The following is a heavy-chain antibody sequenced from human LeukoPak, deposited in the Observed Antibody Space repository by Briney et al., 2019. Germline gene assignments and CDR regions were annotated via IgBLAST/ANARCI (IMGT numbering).Heavy chain of an antibody. CDR2: ISYDGSNK. J-gene: IGHJ5*02. CDR3: AREKVTTSNWFDP. CDR1: GFTFSSYA. V-gene: IGHV3-30-3*01. Sequence: GRSLRLSCAASGFTFSSYAMHWVRQAPGKGLEWVAVISYDGSNKYYADSVKGRFTISRDNAKNSLYLQMNSLRAEDTAVYYCAREKVTTSNWFDPWGQGTLVTVSS. D-gene: IGHD3-22*01.